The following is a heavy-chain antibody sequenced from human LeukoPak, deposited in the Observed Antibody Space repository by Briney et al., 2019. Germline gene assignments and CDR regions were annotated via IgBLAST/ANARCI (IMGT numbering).Heavy chain of an antibody. Sequence: SETLSLTCGGSGGSVTSTNWWSWVRQPPGKGLEWIGEVHLDGRTNYNPSLKSRLTISVDLSENHISLKLTSVTAADTAVYYCAREGGFFRPLDYSGQGTLVTVSS. V-gene: IGHV4-4*02. D-gene: IGHD3-3*01. CDR2: VHLDGRT. CDR3: AREGGFFRPLDY. CDR1: GGSVTSTNW. J-gene: IGHJ4*02.